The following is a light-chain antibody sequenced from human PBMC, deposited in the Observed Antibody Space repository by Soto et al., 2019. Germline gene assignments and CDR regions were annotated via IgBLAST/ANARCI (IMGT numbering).Light chain of an antibody. CDR2: DIS. J-gene: IGKJ5*01. Sequence: EVVMTQSPATLSVSPGERATLSCRDSQTVSRNLAWYQQRPGQAPRLLIYDISNRAAGVPARFSGSGSETEFTLTIRSLQSEDFAVYFCQQYNNWPSFGQGTRLEIK. CDR3: QQYNNWPS. CDR1: QTVSRN. V-gene: IGKV3-15*01.